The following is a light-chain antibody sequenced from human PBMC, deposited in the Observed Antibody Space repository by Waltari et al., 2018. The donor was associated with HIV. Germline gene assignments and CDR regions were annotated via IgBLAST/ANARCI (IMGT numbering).Light chain of an antibody. CDR2: KNN. CDR3: ASWDDNLNSWL. CDR1: DSNIGSNN. V-gene: IGLV1-47*01. J-gene: IGLJ3*02. Sequence: QSVVTQPPSASGTPGQRVTISCYGSDSNIGSNNVYWYQDLPGTAPKLLIYKNNQRPSGVPDRFSGSKSDTSASLAISGLRSEDEADYYCASWDDNLNSWLFCGVTKLTVL.